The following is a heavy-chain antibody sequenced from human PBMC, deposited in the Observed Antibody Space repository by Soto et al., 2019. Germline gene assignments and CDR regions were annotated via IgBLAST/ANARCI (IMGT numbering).Heavy chain of an antibody. CDR1: GYTFTGYD. V-gene: IGHV1-69*13. D-gene: IGHD3-10*01. Sequence: SVKVSCKASGYTFTGYDINWVRQAPGQGLEWMGGIIPIFGTANYAQKFQGRVTITADESTSTAYMELSSLRSEDTAVYYCATAITLVRGVIFYYYGMDVWGQGTTVT. J-gene: IGHJ6*02. CDR2: IIPIFGTA. CDR3: ATAITLVRGVIFYYYGMDV.